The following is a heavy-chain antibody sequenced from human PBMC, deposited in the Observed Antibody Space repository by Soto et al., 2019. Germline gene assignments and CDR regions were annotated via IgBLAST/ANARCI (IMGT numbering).Heavy chain of an antibody. CDR1: GGTFSSYT. V-gene: IGHV1-69*02. D-gene: IGHD3-16*02. CDR2: IIPILGIA. J-gene: IGHJ4*02. Sequence: SVKVSCKASGGTFSSYTISWVRQAPGQGLEWMGRIIPILGIANYAQKFQGRVTITADKSTSTAYMELSSLRSEDTAVYYCARGALGELSFGAQGTLVTVPQ. CDR3: ARGALGELSF.